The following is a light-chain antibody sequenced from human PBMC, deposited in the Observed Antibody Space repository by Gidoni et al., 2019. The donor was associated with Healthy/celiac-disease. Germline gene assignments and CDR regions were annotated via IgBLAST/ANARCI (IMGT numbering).Light chain of an antibody. V-gene: IGKV1-39*01. J-gene: IGKJ2*01. CDR2: AAS. CDR3: QQSYSTPPYT. CDR1: QSISSY. Sequence: DIQMTQSPSSLSSSVGDRVTITRRASQSISSYLNWYQQKPGNAPKLLIYAASSLQSGVPSRFSGSGSGTDFTLTISSLQPEDFATYYCQQSYSTPPYTFGQGTKLEIK.